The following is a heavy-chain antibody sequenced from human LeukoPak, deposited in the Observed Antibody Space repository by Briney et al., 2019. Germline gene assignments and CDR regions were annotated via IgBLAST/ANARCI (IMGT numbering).Heavy chain of an antibody. J-gene: IGHJ4*02. Sequence: PGGSLRLSCAASGSTFGSYGMHWVRQAPGKGLEWVTFIRSDGSNKYYADSVKGRFTISRDNSKNTLYLQMNTLIADDTAVYYCGKGVNKFVGVTPQHSFNYWVQGPLATVPS. D-gene: IGHD2-21*01. CDR2: IRSDGSNK. CDR1: GSTFGSYG. V-gene: IGHV3-30*02. CDR3: GKGVNKFVGVTPQHSFNY.